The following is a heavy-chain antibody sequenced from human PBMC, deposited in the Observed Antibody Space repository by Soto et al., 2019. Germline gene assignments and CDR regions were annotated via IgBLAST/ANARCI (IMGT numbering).Heavy chain of an antibody. V-gene: IGHV1-18*01. CDR1: GYTFTSYA. CDR2: ISAYNGNT. D-gene: IGHD3-16*01. J-gene: IGHJ4*02. Sequence: AQVKVSCKASGYTFTSYAICWARQAPGQGLEWMGWISAYNGNTNYAQKLQGRVTMTTDTSTSTAYMELRSLRSDDTAVYYCALRLGEFSIPYYFDYWGQGTLVTVSS. CDR3: ALRLGEFSIPYYFDY.